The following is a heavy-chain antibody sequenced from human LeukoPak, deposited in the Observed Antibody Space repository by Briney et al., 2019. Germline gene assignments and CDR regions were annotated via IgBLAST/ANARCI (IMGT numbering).Heavy chain of an antibody. CDR3: ARVTAAIDY. CDR2: IYYSGST. V-gene: IGHV4-59*08. Sequence: SETLSLTCTVSGGSIATYYWSWIRQPPGKGLEWIGYIYYSGSTNYNPSLKSRVTISVDTSKNQFSLKLSSVTAADTAVYYCARVTAAIDYWGQGTLVTVSS. D-gene: IGHD2-2*02. J-gene: IGHJ4*02. CDR1: GGSIATYY.